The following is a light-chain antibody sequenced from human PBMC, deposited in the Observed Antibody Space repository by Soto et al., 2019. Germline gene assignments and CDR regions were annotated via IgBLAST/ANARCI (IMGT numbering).Light chain of an antibody. J-gene: IGKJ4*01. Sequence: DIVMTQSPALLSVSPGERVTLSCRASQSVNNNLAWYQQQPGQAPRLLIYDTSSRATGVPARFSGSGSGTEFTLTISSLKAEDFAVYYCQQYNDRPPLTFGGGTKVDIK. CDR2: DTS. CDR1: QSVNNN. V-gene: IGKV3-15*01. CDR3: QQYNDRPPLT.